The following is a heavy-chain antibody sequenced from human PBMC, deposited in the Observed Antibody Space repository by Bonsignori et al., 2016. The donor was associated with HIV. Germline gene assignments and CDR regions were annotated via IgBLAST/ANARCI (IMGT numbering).Heavy chain of an antibody. D-gene: IGHD1-1*01. J-gene: IGHJ4*02. CDR1: GGSFSGYY. V-gene: IGHV4-34*01. Sequence: SETLSLTCAVYGGSFSGYYWSWIRQPPGKGLEWIGEINHSGSTNYNPSLKSRVTISVDTSKNQFSLKLSSVTAADTAVYYCARSTGYLDYWGQGTLVTVSS. CDR3: ARSTGYLDY. CDR2: INHSGST.